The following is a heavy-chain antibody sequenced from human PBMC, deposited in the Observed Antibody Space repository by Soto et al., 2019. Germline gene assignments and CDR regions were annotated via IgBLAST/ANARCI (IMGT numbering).Heavy chain of an antibody. CDR2: INNRGSHT. D-gene: IGHD1-26*01. Sequence: EVQLLESGGGLVQPGGSLRLSCAASGFAFSTYALTWVRQAPGKGLEWVSGINNRGSHTYYADSVKGRCTISRDNFNNLLYLPMNSLRAEDTAVYYCAAGVLLDRLRFGFDSWGQGTLVTVSS. CDR1: GFAFSTYA. CDR3: AAGVLLDRLRFGFDS. J-gene: IGHJ4*02. V-gene: IGHV3-23*01.